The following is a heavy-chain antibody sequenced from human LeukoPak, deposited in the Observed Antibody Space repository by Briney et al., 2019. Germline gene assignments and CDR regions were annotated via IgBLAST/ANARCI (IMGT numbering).Heavy chain of an antibody. CDR3: ARRYSGYDYLAPVKYFDL. D-gene: IGHD5-12*01. V-gene: IGHV5-51*01. J-gene: IGHJ2*01. Sequence: GESLKIPCKGSGYSFTSYWNGWVRQMARKSLEWMGIIYPGDSDTRYNPSFQGQVTISADKSISTAYLQWSSLKASDTAMYYCARRYSGYDYLAPVKYFDLWGRGTLVTVSS. CDR2: IYPGDSDT. CDR1: GYSFTSYW.